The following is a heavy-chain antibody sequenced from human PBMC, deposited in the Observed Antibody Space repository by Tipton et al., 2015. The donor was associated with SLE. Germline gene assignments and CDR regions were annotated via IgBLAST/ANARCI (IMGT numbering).Heavy chain of an antibody. D-gene: IGHD1-1*01. J-gene: IGHJ3*01. V-gene: IGHV4-61*02. CDR1: GGSISSGSYY. CDR3: ARERTGTTGDRDY. CDR2: IYTSGST. Sequence: LSCTVSGGSISSGSYYWSWIRQPAGKGLEWIGRIYTSGSTNYNPSLKSRVTISVDTSKNQFSLKLSSVTAADTAVYYCARERTGTTGDRDYWGQGTMVTVSS.